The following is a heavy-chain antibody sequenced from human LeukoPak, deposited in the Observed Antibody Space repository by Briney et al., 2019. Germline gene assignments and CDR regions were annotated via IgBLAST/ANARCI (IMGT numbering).Heavy chain of an antibody. CDR3: AALSRRPIAVAGSDFGGY. Sequence: GGSLRLSCAASGFTFSSYGMHWVRQAPGKGLEWVSYISSSSSTIYYADSVKGRFTISRDNAKNSLYLQMNSLRDEDTAVYYCAALSRRPIAVAGSDFGGYWGQGTLVTVSS. CDR2: ISSSSSTI. J-gene: IGHJ4*02. D-gene: IGHD6-19*01. CDR1: GFTFSSYG. V-gene: IGHV3-48*02.